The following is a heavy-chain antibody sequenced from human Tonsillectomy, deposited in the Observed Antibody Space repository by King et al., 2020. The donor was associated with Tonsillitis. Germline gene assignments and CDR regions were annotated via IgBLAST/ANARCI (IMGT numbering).Heavy chain of an antibody. CDR1: GGSFSGYY. D-gene: IGHD3-16*01. V-gene: IGHV4-34*01. J-gene: IGHJ3*02. Sequence: VQLQQWGAGLLKPSETLSLTCAVYGGSFSGYYWSWIRQPPGKGLEWIGEINHSGRTNYNPSLKSRVTISVDTSKNQFSLKLSSVTAADTAVYYCARVYTAFDIWGQGTMVTVSS. CDR2: INHSGRT. CDR3: ARVYTAFDI.